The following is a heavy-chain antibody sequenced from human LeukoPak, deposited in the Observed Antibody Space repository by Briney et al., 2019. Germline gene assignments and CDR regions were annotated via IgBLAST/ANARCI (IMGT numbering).Heavy chain of an antibody. CDR1: GLTFSSYA. CDR2: ISGSGGST. Sequence: GASLRLSCAASGLTFSSYAMSWVRQAPGKGLEWVSAISGSGGSTYYADSVKGRFTISRDNSKNTLYLQMNSLRAEDTAVYYCAKDRTSYYDFWSGYYPGGFDYWGQGTLVTVSS. J-gene: IGHJ4*02. V-gene: IGHV3-23*01. CDR3: AKDRTSYYDFWSGYYPGGFDY. D-gene: IGHD3-3*01.